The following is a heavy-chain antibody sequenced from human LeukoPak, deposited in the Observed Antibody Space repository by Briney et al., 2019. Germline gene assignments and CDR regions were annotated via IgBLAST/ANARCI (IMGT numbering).Heavy chain of an antibody. CDR3: ARVSNPRIAAAATGY. CDR2: ISSSGSTI. D-gene: IGHD6-13*01. Sequence: GGSLRLSCAASGFTFSDYYMSWIRQAPGKGLEWVSYISSSGSTIYYADSVKGRFTISRDNAKNSLYLQMNSLRAEDTAVYYCARVSNPRIAAAATGYWGQGTLVTVSS. J-gene: IGHJ4*02. CDR1: GFTFSDYY. V-gene: IGHV3-11*01.